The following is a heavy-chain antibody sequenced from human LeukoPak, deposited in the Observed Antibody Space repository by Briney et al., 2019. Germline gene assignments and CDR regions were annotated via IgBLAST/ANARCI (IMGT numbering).Heavy chain of an antibody. D-gene: IGHD3-3*01. CDR1: GFTFSSYS. Sequence: PGGSLTLSCAASGFTFSSYSMNWVRQAPGKGLEWVSSISSSSSYKYYADSVKGRFTISRDNDKNSLYLQMNSLRGEDTAVYYCARGDFWSGFEYFDYWGQGTLVTVSS. J-gene: IGHJ4*02. CDR2: ISSSSSYK. CDR3: ARGDFWSGFEYFDY. V-gene: IGHV3-21*01.